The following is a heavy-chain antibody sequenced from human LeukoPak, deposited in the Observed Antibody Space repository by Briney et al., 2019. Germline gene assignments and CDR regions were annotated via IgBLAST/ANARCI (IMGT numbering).Heavy chain of an antibody. J-gene: IGHJ4*02. CDR2: ISSSGSTI. CDR3: AKTALDIVVVPAADFDY. Sequence: PGGSLRLSCAASGFTFSSYEMNWVRQAPGKGLEWVSYISSSGSTIYYADSMKGRFTISRDNSKNTLYLQMNSLRAEDTAVYYCAKTALDIVVVPAADFDYWGQGTLVTVSS. D-gene: IGHD2-2*03. CDR1: GFTFSSYE. V-gene: IGHV3-48*03.